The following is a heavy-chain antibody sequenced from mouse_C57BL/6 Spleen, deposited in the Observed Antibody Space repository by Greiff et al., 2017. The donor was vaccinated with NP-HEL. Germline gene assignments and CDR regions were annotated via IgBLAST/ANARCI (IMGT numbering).Heavy chain of an antibody. CDR3: ARSNYYGSSYRYFDV. V-gene: IGHV1-50*01. CDR1: GYTFTSYW. Sequence: VQLQQPGAELVKPGASVKLSCKASGYTFTSYWMQWVKQRPGQGLEWIGEIDPSASYTNYNQKFKGKATLTVDTSSSTAYMQLSSLTSEDSAVYYCARSNYYGSSYRYFDVWGTGTTVTVSS. J-gene: IGHJ1*03. CDR2: IDPSASYT. D-gene: IGHD1-1*01.